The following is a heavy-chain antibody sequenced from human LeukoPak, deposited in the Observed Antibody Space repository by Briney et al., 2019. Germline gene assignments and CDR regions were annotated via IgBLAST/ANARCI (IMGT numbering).Heavy chain of an antibody. Sequence: SETLSLTCAAYGGSFSGYYWSWIRQPPGKGLEWIGEINHSGSTNYNTSLTSRVTISVETSKNQFSLKLSSVTAADTAVYYCAQKYSSGLRSFDYWGQGTLVTVSS. CDR2: INHSGST. CDR1: GGSFSGYY. V-gene: IGHV4-34*01. CDR3: AQKYSSGLRSFDY. D-gene: IGHD6-19*01. J-gene: IGHJ4*02.